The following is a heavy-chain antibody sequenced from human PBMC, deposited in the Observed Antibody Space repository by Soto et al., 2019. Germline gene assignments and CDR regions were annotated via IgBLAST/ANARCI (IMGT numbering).Heavy chain of an antibody. J-gene: IGHJ6*02. CDR3: ARDHGSSYYYGMDV. CDR1: GGTFSSYA. Sequence: SVKVSCKASGGTFSSYAISWLRQSPGQGLEWMGGIIPIFGTANYAQKFQGRVTITADKSTSTAYMELSSLRSEDTAVYYCARDHGSSYYYGMDVWGQGTTVTVSS. V-gene: IGHV1-69*06. D-gene: IGHD6-6*01. CDR2: IIPIFGTA.